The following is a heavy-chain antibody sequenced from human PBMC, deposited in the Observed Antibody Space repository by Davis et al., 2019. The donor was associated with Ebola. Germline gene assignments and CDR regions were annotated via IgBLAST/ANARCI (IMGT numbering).Heavy chain of an antibody. Sequence: GGSLRLSCAASGFTFDDYAMHWVRQAPGKGLEWVSGISWNSGSIGYADSVKGRFTISRDNAKNSLYLQMNSLRAEDTAVYYCARDLSYCSGGSCFIYYYYGMDVWGQGTTVTVSS. D-gene: IGHD2-15*01. CDR3: ARDLSYCSGGSCFIYYYYGMDV. CDR2: ISWNSGSI. CDR1: GFTFDDYA. V-gene: IGHV3-9*01. J-gene: IGHJ6*02.